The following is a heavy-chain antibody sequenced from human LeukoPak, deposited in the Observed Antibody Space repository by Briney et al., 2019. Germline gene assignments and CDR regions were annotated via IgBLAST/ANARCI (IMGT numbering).Heavy chain of an antibody. Sequence: PGPSLRPSCSGSGLTFSRHNMHSVRQAPGKGLEYVSALSYNGASTYYVDSVKGRFTISRDNSKNTLDLQMRPEDTAVYYCVSDRETQEQIWGPGTLVTVAS. CDR3: VSDRETQEQI. CDR1: GLTFSRHN. D-gene: IGHD1-26*01. CDR2: LSYNGAST. J-gene: IGHJ3*02. V-gene: IGHV3-64D*09.